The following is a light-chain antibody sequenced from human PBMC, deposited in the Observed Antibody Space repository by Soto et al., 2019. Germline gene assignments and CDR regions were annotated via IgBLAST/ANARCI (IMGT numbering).Light chain of an antibody. CDR1: SSDVGGYNY. Sequence: QSVLTQPPSASGSPGQSVTISCTGTSSDVGGYNYVSWYQQHPGKAPKLMIYEVSKRPSGVPDRFSGSKSGNTASLTVSGLQAEDEADYYCSSYAGSNIVSGGGTKLTVL. J-gene: IGLJ2*01. CDR2: EVS. V-gene: IGLV2-8*01. CDR3: SSYAGSNIV.